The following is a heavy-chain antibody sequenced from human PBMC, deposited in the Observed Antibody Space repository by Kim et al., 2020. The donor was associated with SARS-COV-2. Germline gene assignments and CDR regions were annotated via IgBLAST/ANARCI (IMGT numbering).Heavy chain of an antibody. D-gene: IGHD3-10*01. Sequence: GGSLRLSCAASGFTFDDYAMHWVRQAPGKGLEWVSGIRWNSGSIGYADSVKGRFTISRDNAKNSLYLQMNSLRAEDTALYYCAKDKGRGSGSYYLTIRYYYYYGMDVWGQGTTVTVSS. V-gene: IGHV3-9*01. CDR3: AKDKGRGSGSYYLTIRYYYYYGMDV. J-gene: IGHJ6*02. CDR2: IRWNSGSI. CDR1: GFTFDDYA.